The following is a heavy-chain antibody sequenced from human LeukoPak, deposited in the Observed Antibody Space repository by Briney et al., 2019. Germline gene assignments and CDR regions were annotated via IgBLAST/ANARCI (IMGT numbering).Heavy chain of an antibody. CDR3: ATVWFGELRSDY. J-gene: IGHJ4*02. D-gene: IGHD3-10*01. CDR1: GYTFTSYG. CDR2: INAGNGNT. Sequence: ASVKVSCKASGYTFTSYGISWVRQAPGQGLEWMGWINAGNGNTKYSQKFQGRVTITRDTSASTAYMELSSLRSEDTAVYYCATVWFGELRSDYWGQGTLVTVSS. V-gene: IGHV1-3*01.